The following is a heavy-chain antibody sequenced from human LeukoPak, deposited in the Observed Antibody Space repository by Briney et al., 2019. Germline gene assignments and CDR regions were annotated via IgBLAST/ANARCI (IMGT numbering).Heavy chain of an antibody. D-gene: IGHD6-13*01. J-gene: IGHJ6*03. Sequence: PGGSLRLSCADSGFTFSNYNMNWVRQAPGKAMEWVSSITSSGTYTFYADSVKGRFTISGDNAKNSLYLQMNSLRAEDTALYYCARDATTATGWVYMDVWGKGTTVTISS. CDR3: ARDATTATGWVYMDV. CDR2: ITSSGTYT. CDR1: GFTFSNYN. V-gene: IGHV3-21*01.